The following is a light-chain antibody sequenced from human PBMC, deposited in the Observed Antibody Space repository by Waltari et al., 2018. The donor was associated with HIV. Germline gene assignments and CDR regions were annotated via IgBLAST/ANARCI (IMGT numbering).Light chain of an antibody. V-gene: IGLV2-23*02. J-gene: IGLJ3*02. CDR3: CSYVGSDVWV. CDR2: EVT. CDR1: SSDVGNYNL. Sequence: QSVLTQPASVSGSPGQSITISCTGTSSDVGNYNLVSWYQQNPGKAPKLIIYEVTNRPPGVSNRFSRSKSGNTASLTISGLQAEDDADYYFCSYVGSDVWVFGGGTKLTVL.